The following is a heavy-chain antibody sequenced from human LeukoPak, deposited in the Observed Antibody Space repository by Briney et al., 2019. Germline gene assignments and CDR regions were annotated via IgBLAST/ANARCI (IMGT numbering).Heavy chain of an antibody. CDR3: ARARGGYDFDY. D-gene: IGHD5-12*01. CDR1: RFTFSSYW. Sequence: GGSLRLSCAASRFTFSSYWMSWVRQAPGKGLERVANIKQDGSEKYYVDSVKGRFTISRDNAKNSLYLQLNSLRAEDTAVYYCARARGGYDFDYWGQGTLVTVSS. V-gene: IGHV3-7*03. CDR2: IKQDGSEK. J-gene: IGHJ4*02.